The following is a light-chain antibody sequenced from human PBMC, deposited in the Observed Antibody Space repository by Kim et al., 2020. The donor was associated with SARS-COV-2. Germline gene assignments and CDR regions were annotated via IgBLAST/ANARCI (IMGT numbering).Light chain of an antibody. V-gene: IGLV2-8*01. Sequence: QSVTISCTGTSSDIGGYSFVSWFQQYPGKAPQLLIYDVMKRPSGVPDRFSGSKSGNTASLTVSGLQSDDEAHYYCNSYAGSNTWVFGGGTKLTVL. CDR1: SSDIGGYSF. CDR2: DVM. CDR3: NSYAGSNTWV. J-gene: IGLJ2*01.